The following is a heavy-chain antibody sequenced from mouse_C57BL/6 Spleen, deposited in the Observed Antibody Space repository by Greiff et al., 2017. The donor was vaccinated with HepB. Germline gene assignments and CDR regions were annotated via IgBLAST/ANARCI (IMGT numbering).Heavy chain of an antibody. D-gene: IGHD2-4*01. CDR1: GYAFTNYL. CDR3: ARERDYQFAY. V-gene: IGHV1-54*01. CDR2: INPGSGGT. Sequence: VQLQQSGAELVRPGTSVKVSCKASGYAFTNYLIEWVKQRPGQGLEWIGVINPGSGGTNYNEKFKGKATLTADKSSSTAYMQLSSLTSEDSAVYFCARERDYQFAYWGQGTLVTVSA. J-gene: IGHJ3*01.